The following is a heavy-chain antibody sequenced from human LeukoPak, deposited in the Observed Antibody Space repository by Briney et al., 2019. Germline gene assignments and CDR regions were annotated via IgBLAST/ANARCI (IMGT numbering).Heavy chain of an antibody. J-gene: IGHJ5*02. CDR2: IYYSGGT. Sequence: PSETLSLTCTVSGGSISSYYWSWIRQPPGKGLEWIGYIYYSGGTNYNPSLKSRVTISVDTSKNQFSLKLSSVTAADTAVYYCARDKGTSGWFDPWGQGTLVTVSS. D-gene: IGHD3/OR15-3a*01. V-gene: IGHV4-59*01. CDR1: GGSISSYY. CDR3: ARDKGTSGWFDP.